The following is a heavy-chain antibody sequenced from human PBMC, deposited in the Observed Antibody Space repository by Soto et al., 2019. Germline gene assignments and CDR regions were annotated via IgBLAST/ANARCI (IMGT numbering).Heavy chain of an antibody. D-gene: IGHD6-13*01. CDR2: INPNSGGT. J-gene: IGHJ6*02. CDR3: ARERLAAAGKKNYYSSGMDV. Sequence: ASVKVSCKASGYTFPGYYMHWVRQAPGQGLEWMGWINPNSGGTNYAQKFQGWVTMTRDTSISTAYMELSRLRSDDTAVYYCARERLAAAGKKNYYSSGMDVWGQGTTVTVSS. V-gene: IGHV1-2*04. CDR1: GYTFPGYY.